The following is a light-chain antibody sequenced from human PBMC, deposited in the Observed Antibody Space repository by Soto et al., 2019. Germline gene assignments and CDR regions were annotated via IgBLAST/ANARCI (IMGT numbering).Light chain of an antibody. CDR3: QKYNSGPPVT. V-gene: IGKV1-27*01. J-gene: IGKJ3*01. CDR2: AAS. CDR1: QGISNY. Sequence: DIQMTQSQPSLSASVGDRVNITCRASQGISNYLAWYQQKPGQVPKLLIYAASTLQSGVPSRFSGSGSGTDFSLTISSLQPEDVGSYYCQKYNSGPPVTFGPGTKVDIK.